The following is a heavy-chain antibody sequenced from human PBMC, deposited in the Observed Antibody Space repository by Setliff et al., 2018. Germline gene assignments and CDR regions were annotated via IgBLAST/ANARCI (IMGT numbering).Heavy chain of an antibody. V-gene: IGHV3-74*01. D-gene: IGHD2-15*01. Sequence: PGGSLRLSCAASGFTFSSHWMHWVRQGPGKGPVWVSRINSDGSRTDYADSVKGRFTIPRDNAKNTLYLQMNSLRPDDTAVYHCARSDGGSSGLDYWGQGTLVTVSS. CDR1: GFTFSSHW. CDR2: INSDGSRT. CDR3: ARSDGGSSGLDY. J-gene: IGHJ4*02.